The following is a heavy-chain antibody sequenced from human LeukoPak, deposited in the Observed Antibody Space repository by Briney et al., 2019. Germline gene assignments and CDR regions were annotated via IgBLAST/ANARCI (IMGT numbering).Heavy chain of an antibody. J-gene: IGHJ5*01. V-gene: IGHV3-66*02. Sequence: GGSLRLSCAASGLTVGTNYMTWVRQAPGKGLEWVSVIYGAGTTCYADSVRGRFAISRDNSKNTLYLLMNSLINEDTAVYYCARSPCDAGTCPNWLDSWGQGTPVTVSS. CDR1: GLTVGTNY. CDR2: IYGAGTT. CDR3: ARSPCDAGTCPNWLDS. D-gene: IGHD1-1*01.